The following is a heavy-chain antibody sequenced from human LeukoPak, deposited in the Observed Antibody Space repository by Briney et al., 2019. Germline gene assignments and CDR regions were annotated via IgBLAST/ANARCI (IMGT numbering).Heavy chain of an antibody. D-gene: IGHD2-2*01. J-gene: IGHJ5*02. CDR3: ARGVSASPHANWFDP. CDR2: IIPIFGTA. V-gene: IGHV1-69*13. Sequence: SVKVSCKASGGTFSSYAISWVRQAPGQGLEWMGGIIPIFGTANYAQKFQGRVTITADESTSTAYMELSSLRSEDTAVYYCARGVSASPHANWFDPWGQGTLVTVSS. CDR1: GGTFSSYA.